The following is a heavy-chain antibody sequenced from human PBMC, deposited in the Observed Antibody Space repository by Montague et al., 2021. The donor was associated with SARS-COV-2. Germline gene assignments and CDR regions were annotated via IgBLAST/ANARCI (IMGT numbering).Heavy chain of an antibody. CDR2: ISTSAYTP. Sequence: SLRLSCAASGFTFSNYDMNWVRQAPGKGPEWISYISTSAYTPSYAGSVKGRFTISRDNGKNSLYLQMNSLSVEDTAVYYCTRDYRSIVGDGLDIWGQGTKVTVSS. D-gene: IGHD3-16*02. CDR1: GFTFSNYD. V-gene: IGHV3-48*03. CDR3: TRDYRSIVGDGLDI. J-gene: IGHJ3*02.